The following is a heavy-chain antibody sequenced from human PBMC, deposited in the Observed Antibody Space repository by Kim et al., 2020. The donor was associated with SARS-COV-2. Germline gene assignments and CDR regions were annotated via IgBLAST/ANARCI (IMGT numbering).Heavy chain of an antibody. Sequence: IYYAESVKGGFASSRDNTKNTVFLQVDSLGDEDTAVYFCARAAAGTVWFDPWGHGTLVTVSS. CDR3: ARAAAGTVWFDP. D-gene: IGHD6-13*01. CDR2: I. V-gene: IGHV3-48*02. J-gene: IGHJ5*02.